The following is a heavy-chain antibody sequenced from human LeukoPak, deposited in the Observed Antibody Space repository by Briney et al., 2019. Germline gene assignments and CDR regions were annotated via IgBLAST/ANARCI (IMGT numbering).Heavy chain of an antibody. CDR2: MNPNSGNT. CDR3: ARATWGIVGAPAWVYYYMDV. Sequence: ASVKVSCKASGYTFTSYDINWVRQATGQGLEWMGWMNPNSGNTGYAQKFQGRVTMTRNTSISTAYMELSSLRSEDTAVYYCARATWGIVGAPAWVYYYMDVWGKGTTVTVSS. J-gene: IGHJ6*03. V-gene: IGHV1-8*01. CDR1: GYTFTSYD. D-gene: IGHD1-26*01.